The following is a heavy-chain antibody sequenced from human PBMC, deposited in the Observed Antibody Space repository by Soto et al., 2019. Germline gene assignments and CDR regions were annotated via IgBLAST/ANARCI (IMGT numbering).Heavy chain of an antibody. J-gene: IGHJ5*02. CDR1: GGTFSNYA. CDR2: IIPVLTVT. D-gene: IGHD2-21*02. CDR3: AREGGDYAGVGGWFAP. Sequence: QVQLVQSGAEVKKPGSSVKVSCKSSGGTFSNYAINWVRQAPGQGLEWMGGIIPVLTVTHYALKFQGRVTITADESTSTAYMELRSLRSDDTVVYYCAREGGDYAGVGGWFAPWGQGTLVTVSS. V-gene: IGHV1-69*01.